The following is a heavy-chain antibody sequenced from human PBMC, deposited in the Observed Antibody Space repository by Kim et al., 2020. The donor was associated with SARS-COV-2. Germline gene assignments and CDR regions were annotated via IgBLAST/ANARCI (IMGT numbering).Heavy chain of an antibody. CDR3: ATLDHGDSDY. J-gene: IGHJ4*02. D-gene: IGHD4-17*01. V-gene: IGHV3-7*01. CDR1: GFNFRDYW. Sequence: GGSLRLSCVASGFNFRDYWINWVRQAPGKGPEWVASTTPDGRTKSYVDSVKDRFSISRDNAKHSAYLQMTNLRSEDTAVYYCATLDHGDSDYWGQGTLVT. CDR2: TTPDGRTK.